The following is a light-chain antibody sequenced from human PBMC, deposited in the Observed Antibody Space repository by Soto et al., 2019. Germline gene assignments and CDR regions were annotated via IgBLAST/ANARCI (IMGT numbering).Light chain of an antibody. CDR2: EVT. Sequence: QSVLTQPGSVSGSPGQSISISCTGTSFDVGGFNSVSWYQQHPGKVPKLMIFEVTNRPAGISSRFSGSKSGNTASLSISGLQAEDEADYYCSSYASGSIYVFGTGTKVTVL. CDR3: SSYASGSIYV. J-gene: IGLJ1*01. CDR1: SFDVGGFNS. V-gene: IGLV2-14*01.